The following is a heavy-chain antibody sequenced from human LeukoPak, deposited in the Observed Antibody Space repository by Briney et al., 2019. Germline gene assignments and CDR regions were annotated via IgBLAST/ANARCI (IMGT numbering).Heavy chain of an antibody. Sequence: KTSETLSLTCTVSGGSISSYYWSWIRQPPGKGLEWIGYIYYSGSTNYNPSLKSRVTISVDTSKNQFSLKLSSVTAADTAVHYCARGYDFWSGPDYWGQGTLVTVSS. J-gene: IGHJ4*02. CDR2: IYYSGST. V-gene: IGHV4-59*01. D-gene: IGHD3-3*01. CDR1: GGSISSYY. CDR3: ARGYDFWSGPDY.